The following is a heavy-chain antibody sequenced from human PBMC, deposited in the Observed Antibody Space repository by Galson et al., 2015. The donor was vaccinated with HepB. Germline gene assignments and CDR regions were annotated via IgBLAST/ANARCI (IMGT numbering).Heavy chain of an antibody. CDR1: GLSFSSYA. CDR2: ISDRGGNT. J-gene: IGHJ6*03. CDR3: AKSPDGSFGVVNYYYMDV. V-gene: IGHV3-23*01. Sequence: SLRLSCAASGLSFSSYAMNWVRQAPGKGLEWVSSISDRGGNTYYADSVKGRFTISRDNSKNTLYLQMNSLRAGDTALYYCAKSPDGSFGVVNYYYMDVWGRGTTVTVSS. D-gene: IGHD3-3*01.